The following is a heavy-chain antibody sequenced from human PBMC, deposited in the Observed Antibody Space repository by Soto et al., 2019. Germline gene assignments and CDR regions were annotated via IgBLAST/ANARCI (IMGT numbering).Heavy chain of an antibody. CDR1: GGSISSYY. V-gene: IGHV4-59*08. CDR2: IYYSGST. Sequence: SETLSLTCTVSGGSISSYYWSWIRQPPGKGLEWIGYIYYSGSTNYNPSLKSRVTISVDTSKNQFSLKLSSVTAADTAVYYCARNNYYGSGSCHYWGQGTLVTVSS. CDR3: ARNNYYGSGSCHY. D-gene: IGHD3-10*01. J-gene: IGHJ4*02.